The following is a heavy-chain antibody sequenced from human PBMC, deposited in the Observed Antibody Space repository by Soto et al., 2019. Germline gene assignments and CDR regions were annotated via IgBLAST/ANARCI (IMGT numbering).Heavy chain of an antibody. D-gene: IGHD2-15*01. Sequence: PGGSLRLSCAVSGFTFSSYDMHWVRQATGKGPEWVSGIGTAGDTYYPASVKGRFTISRDNAKNSLYLQMNSLRAEDTAVYYCAREVVASQDHYFDFWGQGTLVTVSS. CDR3: AREVVASQDHYFDF. CDR1: GFTFSSYD. V-gene: IGHV3-13*01. J-gene: IGHJ4*02. CDR2: IGTAGDT.